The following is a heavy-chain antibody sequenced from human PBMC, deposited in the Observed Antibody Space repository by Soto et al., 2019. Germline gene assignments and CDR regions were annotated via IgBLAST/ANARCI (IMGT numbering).Heavy chain of an antibody. V-gene: IGHV3-30-3*01. CDR2: ISYDGSNK. CDR1: GFTFSSYA. Sequence: PGGSLRLSCAASGFTFSSYAMHWVRQAPGKGLEWVAVISYDGSNKYYADSVKGRFTISRDNSKNTLYLQMNSLRAEDTAVYYCAREQSKNYYYYGMDVWGQGTTVTVSS. D-gene: IGHD4-4*01. CDR3: AREQSKNYYYYGMDV. J-gene: IGHJ6*02.